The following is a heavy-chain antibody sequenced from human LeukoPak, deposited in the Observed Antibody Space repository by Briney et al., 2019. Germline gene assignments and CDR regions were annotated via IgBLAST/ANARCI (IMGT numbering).Heavy chain of an antibody. CDR1: RFTFSSYW. V-gene: IGHV3-7*03. Sequence: GGSLRLSCAASRFTFSSYWTSWVRQAPGKGLEWVANIKQDGGEKYYVDSVKGRFTISRDNAKNSLYLQMNSLRAEDTAVYYCARVSGNYYRWFDSWGQGTLVTVSS. J-gene: IGHJ5*01. CDR2: IKQDGGEK. D-gene: IGHD1-26*01. CDR3: ARVSGNYYRWFDS.